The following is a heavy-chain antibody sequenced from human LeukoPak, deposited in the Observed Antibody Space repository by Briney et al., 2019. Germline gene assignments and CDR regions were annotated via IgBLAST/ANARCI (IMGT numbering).Heavy chain of an antibody. CDR2: INHSGST. J-gene: IGHJ4*02. CDR3: ARGRVVPATFDY. CDR1: GGSFSGYY. V-gene: IGHV4-34*01. Sequence: SETLSLTCAVYGGSFSGYYWSWIRQPPGKGLEWIGEINHSGSTNYNPSLKSRVTISVDTSNNQFSLKLSSVTAADTAVYYCARGRVVPATFDYWGQGTLVTVSS. D-gene: IGHD2-2*01.